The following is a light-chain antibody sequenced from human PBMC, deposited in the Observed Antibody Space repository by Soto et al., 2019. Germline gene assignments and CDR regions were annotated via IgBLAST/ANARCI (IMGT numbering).Light chain of an antibody. V-gene: IGKV1D-16*01. Sequence: DIEMTQSPSSLFASVGDRVTITCRASHNVDNWVAWYQQKPEKAPKSLIYAASSLHSGVPLRFSGSGSGALFTLNISNMQPEDFATYYCQQYVSYPRTFGQGTKVEIK. CDR3: QQYVSYPRT. CDR2: AAS. J-gene: IGKJ1*01. CDR1: HNVDNW.